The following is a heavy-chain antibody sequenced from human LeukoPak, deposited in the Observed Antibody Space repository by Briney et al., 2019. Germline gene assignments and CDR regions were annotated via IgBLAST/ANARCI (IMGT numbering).Heavy chain of an antibody. CDR1: GGSISSSSYY. D-gene: IGHD3-16*01. CDR3: ARRSRFGYYYMDV. CDR2: IYYSGST. Sequence: SETLSLTCTVSGGSISSSSYYWGWIRQPPGKGLEWIGSIYYSGSTYYNPSLKSRVTISVDTSKNQFSLKLSSVTAADTAVYYCARRSRFGYYYMDVWGKGTTVTVSS. J-gene: IGHJ6*03. V-gene: IGHV4-39*01.